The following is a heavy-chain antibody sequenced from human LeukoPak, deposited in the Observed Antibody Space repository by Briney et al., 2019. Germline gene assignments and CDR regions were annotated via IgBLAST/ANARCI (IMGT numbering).Heavy chain of an antibody. V-gene: IGHV4-34*01. Sequence: SETLSLTCAVYGGSFSGYYWSWIRQPPGKGLEWIGEINHSGSTNYNPSLKSRVTISVDTSKNQFSLKLSSVTAADTAVYYCARDSSGWYHRGFDYWGQGTLATVSS. CDR1: GGSFSGYY. CDR3: ARDSSGWYHRGFDY. D-gene: IGHD6-19*01. J-gene: IGHJ4*02. CDR2: INHSGST.